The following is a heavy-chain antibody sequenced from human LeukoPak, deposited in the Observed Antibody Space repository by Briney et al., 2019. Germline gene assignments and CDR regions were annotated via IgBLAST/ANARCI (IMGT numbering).Heavy chain of an antibody. CDR2: TSSSSSYI. D-gene: IGHD3-9*01. CDR1: GFTFSSYS. Sequence: GGSLRLSCAASGFTFSSYSMNWVRQAPGKGLEWVSSTSSSSSYIYYADSVKGRFTISRDNAKNSLYLQMNSLRAEDTAVYYCARSYYGILTGYYSGSEYFDYWGQGTLVTVSS. J-gene: IGHJ4*02. V-gene: IGHV3-21*01. CDR3: ARSYYGILTGYYSGSEYFDY.